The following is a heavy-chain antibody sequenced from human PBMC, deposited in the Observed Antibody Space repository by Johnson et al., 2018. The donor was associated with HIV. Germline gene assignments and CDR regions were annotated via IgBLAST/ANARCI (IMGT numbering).Heavy chain of an antibody. CDR3: TSEWDIVATISPDAFDI. Sequence: QVQLVESGGGVVQPGRSLRLSCAASGFTFSDYYMSWIRQAPGKGLEWVSYISSSGSTIYYADSVKGRFTISRDDSKNTAYLQMNSLKTEDTAVYYCTSEWDIVATISPDAFDIWGQGTMVTVSS. CDR2: ISSSGSTI. CDR1: GFTFSDYY. V-gene: IGHV3-11*01. D-gene: IGHD5-12*01. J-gene: IGHJ3*02.